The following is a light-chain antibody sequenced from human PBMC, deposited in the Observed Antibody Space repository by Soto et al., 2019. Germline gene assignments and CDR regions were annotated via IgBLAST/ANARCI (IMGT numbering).Light chain of an antibody. J-gene: IGKJ2*01. Sequence: DIQMTQSPSSLSASVGDRVTITCRASQGIGNNLGWFQQKVGRAPKRLIYAASSLEGGVPIRFSGSGSGTEFTLTISGLQPEDFATYYCLQHHTYPYPFGQGTKLEIK. CDR2: AAS. CDR1: QGIGNN. V-gene: IGKV1-17*01. CDR3: LQHHTYPYP.